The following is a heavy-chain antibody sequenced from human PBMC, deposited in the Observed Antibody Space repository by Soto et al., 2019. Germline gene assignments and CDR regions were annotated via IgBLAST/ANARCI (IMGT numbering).Heavy chain of an antibody. CDR1: GFSFSNYP. J-gene: IGHJ4*02. CDR3: AKAFLYDSASSYQTFDY. D-gene: IGHD3-10*01. CDR2: IGDNT. Sequence: EVQLLESGGGLVQPGGSLRLSCAASGFSFSNYPMTWVRQAPGKGLEWVSTIGDNTYYVDSVKGRFTISRDNSKNTLYVRMDSLGAEDTAVYYCAKAFLYDSASSYQTFDYWGQGTLVTVSS. V-gene: IGHV3-23*01.